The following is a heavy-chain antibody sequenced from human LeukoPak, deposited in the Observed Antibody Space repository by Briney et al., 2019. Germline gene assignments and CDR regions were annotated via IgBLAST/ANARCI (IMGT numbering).Heavy chain of an antibody. CDR2: INHSGST. D-gene: IGHD3-22*01. CDR3: ARVLYYYDSSGYYSLYFDY. V-gene: IGHV4-34*01. CDR1: GGSFSGYY. Sequence: SETLSLTCAVYGGSFSGYYWSWIRQPPGKGLEWIGEINHSGSTNYNPSLKSRVTISVDTSKNQFSLKLSSVTAADTAVYYCARVLYYYDSSGYYSLYFDYWGQGTLVTVSS. J-gene: IGHJ4*02.